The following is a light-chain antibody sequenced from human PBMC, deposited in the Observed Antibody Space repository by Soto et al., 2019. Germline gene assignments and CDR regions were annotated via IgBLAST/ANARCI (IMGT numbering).Light chain of an antibody. CDR2: GNS. Sequence: QSVLTQPPSVSGAPGQRVTIXXTGSXXNIGAVYDVHWYQQLPGTAPKLLIYGNSNRPSGVPDRFSGSKSGTSASLAITGLQAEDEADYYCQSYDSSLSVVFGGGTKLTVL. J-gene: IGLJ2*01. CDR1: XXNIGAVYD. V-gene: IGLV1-40*01. CDR3: QSYDSSLSVV.